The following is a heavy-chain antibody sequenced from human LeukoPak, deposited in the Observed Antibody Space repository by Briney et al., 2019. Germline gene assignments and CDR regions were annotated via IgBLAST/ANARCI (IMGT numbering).Heavy chain of an antibody. D-gene: IGHD3-10*01. CDR1: GFTFSSYG. CDR2: IRYDGSNK. V-gene: IGHV3-30*02. J-gene: IGHJ4*02. CDR3: AKDHGSGSYPVYYFDY. Sequence: GGSLRLSCAASGFTFSSYGMHWVRQAPGKGLEWVAFIRYDGSNKYYADSVKGRFTISRDNSKNTLYLQMNSLRAEDAAVYYCAKDHGSGSYPVYYFDYWGQGTLVTASS.